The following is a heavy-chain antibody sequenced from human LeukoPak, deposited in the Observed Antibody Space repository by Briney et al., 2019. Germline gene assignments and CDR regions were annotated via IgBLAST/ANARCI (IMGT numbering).Heavy chain of an antibody. Sequence: ASVKVSCXASGYTFTSYDINWVRRATGQGLEWMGWMNPNSGNTGYAQKFQGRVTITRNTSISTAYMELSSLRSEDTAVYYCAREGTGGATGYYYYYYMDVWGKGTTVTVSS. D-gene: IGHD1-26*01. V-gene: IGHV1-8*03. CDR2: MNPNSGNT. J-gene: IGHJ6*03. CDR3: AREGTGGATGYYYYYYMDV. CDR1: GYTFTSYD.